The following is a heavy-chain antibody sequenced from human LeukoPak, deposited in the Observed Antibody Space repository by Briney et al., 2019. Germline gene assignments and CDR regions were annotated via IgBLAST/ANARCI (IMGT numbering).Heavy chain of an antibody. J-gene: IGHJ6*03. CDR1: GFIFSNYG. D-gene: IGHD6-6*01. Sequence: GGSLRLSCAASGFIFSNYGMSWVRQAPGKGLEGGSSISCSSTHIYYADSIQGRFTISRDNAENSLYLQMNSLRAEDTAVYYCARGHNSSSSGFYYYSMDVWGRGTTVTVSS. CDR3: ARGHNSSSSGFYYYSMDV. V-gene: IGHV3-21*06. CDR2: ISCSSTHI.